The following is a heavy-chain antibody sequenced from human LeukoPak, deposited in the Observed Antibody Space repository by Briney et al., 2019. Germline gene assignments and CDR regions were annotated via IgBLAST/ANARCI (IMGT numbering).Heavy chain of an antibody. CDR3: AREASYSGSWWYFDH. D-gene: IGHD6-13*01. V-gene: IGHV3-66*01. J-gene: IGHJ4*02. Sequence: GXSLXLSCAASGFNVSSKYISWVRQAPGKGLEWVSVIYNGGSANYADSVKGRLTISRDNSKNKVYLQMNSLRVEDTAVYYCAREASYSGSWWYFDHWGQGTLVTVSS. CDR2: IYNGGSA. CDR1: GFNVSSKY.